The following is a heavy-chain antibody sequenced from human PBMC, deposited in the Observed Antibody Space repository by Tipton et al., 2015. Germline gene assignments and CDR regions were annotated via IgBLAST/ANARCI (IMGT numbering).Heavy chain of an antibody. V-gene: IGHV4-61*01. CDR1: GGSVSTSNYY. CDR3: ARARGRHGGLLDS. Sequence: TLSLTCTVSGGSVSTSNYYWGWIRQSPGKGLEWIGYISYSGSTHYNPSLKRRVTISVDTSKTQFSLKMSSVTASDTAVYYCARARGRHGGLLDSWGQGILVTVSS. D-gene: IGHD4-23*01. J-gene: IGHJ5*01. CDR2: ISYSGST.